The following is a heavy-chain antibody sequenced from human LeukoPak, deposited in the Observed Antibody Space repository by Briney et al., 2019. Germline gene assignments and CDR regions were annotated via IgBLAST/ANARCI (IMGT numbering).Heavy chain of an antibody. Sequence: SETLSLTCTVSGVSISSDYWSWIRQPPGKGLEWIGYIYTSGTTNHNPSLKSRVAISVDTSKNQFSLKLSSVTAAYTAVYYCARLPGGGSRAFDIWGRGTMVTVSS. CDR3: ARLPGGGSRAFDI. V-gene: IGHV4-4*08. CDR1: GVSISSDY. D-gene: IGHD3-10*01. CDR2: IYTSGTT. J-gene: IGHJ3*02.